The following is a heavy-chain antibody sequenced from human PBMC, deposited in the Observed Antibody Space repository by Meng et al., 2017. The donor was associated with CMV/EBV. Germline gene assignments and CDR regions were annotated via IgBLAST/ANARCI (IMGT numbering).Heavy chain of an antibody. CDR2: ISGSGGST. D-gene: IGHD3-3*01. CDR1: GFTFSSYA. V-gene: IGHV3-23*01. J-gene: IGHJ4*02. CDR3: AKGRGGITIFGVVDGLDY. Sequence: LKISCAASGFTFSSYAMSWVRQAPGKGLEWVSAISGSGGSTYYADSVKGRFTISRDNSKNTLYLQMNSLRAEDTAVYYCAKGRGGITIFGVVDGLDYWGQGTLVTVSS.